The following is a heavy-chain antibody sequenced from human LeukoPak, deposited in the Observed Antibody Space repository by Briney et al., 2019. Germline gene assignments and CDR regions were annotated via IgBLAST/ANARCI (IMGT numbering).Heavy chain of an antibody. V-gene: IGHV1-2*06. CDR3: ARAGYYYDSSGYYYVGVDY. CDR1: GYTFTGYY. J-gene: IGHJ4*02. CDR2: INPNSGGT. Sequence: GASVKVSCEASGYTFTGYYMHWVRQAPGQGLEWMGRINPNSGGTNYAQKFQGRVTMTRDTSISTAYMELSRLRSDDTAVYYCARAGYYYDSSGYYYVGVDYWGQGTLVTVSS. D-gene: IGHD3-22*01.